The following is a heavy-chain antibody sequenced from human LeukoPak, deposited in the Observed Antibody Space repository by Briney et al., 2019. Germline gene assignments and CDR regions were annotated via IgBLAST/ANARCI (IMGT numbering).Heavy chain of an antibody. Sequence: GGSLRLSCAASGFTFSSYEMNWVRQAPGKGLEWVSYISSSGSTIYYADSVKGRFTISRDNAKNSLYLQMSSLRAEDTAVYYCARKWGFDLAFDYWGQGTLVTVSS. CDR2: ISSSGSTI. J-gene: IGHJ4*02. D-gene: IGHD2-8*01. V-gene: IGHV3-48*03. CDR3: ARKWGFDLAFDY. CDR1: GFTFSSYE.